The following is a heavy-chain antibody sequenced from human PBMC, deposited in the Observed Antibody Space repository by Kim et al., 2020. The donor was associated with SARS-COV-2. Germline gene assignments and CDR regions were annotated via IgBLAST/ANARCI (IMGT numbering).Heavy chain of an antibody. V-gene: IGHV3-53*01. CDR2: FYSGGST. Sequence: GGSLRLYCSSGFSVSANYMTWVRPAPGKGLEWVSVFYSGGSTFYADSVKGRFTMSRDTTKNTVHLQMNNLRAEDTAIYYCARTLRWRLDYWGQGTLVTVS. CDR1: GFSVSANY. D-gene: IGHD3-16*01. CDR3: ARTLRWRLDY. J-gene: IGHJ4*02.